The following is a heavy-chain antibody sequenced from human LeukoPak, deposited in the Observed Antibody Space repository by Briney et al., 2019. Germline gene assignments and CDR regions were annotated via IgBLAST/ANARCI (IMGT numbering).Heavy chain of an antibody. CDR3: ARERLVVVAATPKSGGFDP. CDR1: GGSISSYY. J-gene: IGHJ5*02. V-gene: IGHV4-4*07. D-gene: IGHD2-15*01. CDR2: IYTSGST. Sequence: SETLSLTCTVSGGSISSYYWSWIRQPAGKGLEWIGRIYTSGSTNYNPSLKSRVTMSVDTSKNQFSLKLSSVTAADTAVYYCARERLVVVAATPKSGGFDPWGQGTLVTVSS.